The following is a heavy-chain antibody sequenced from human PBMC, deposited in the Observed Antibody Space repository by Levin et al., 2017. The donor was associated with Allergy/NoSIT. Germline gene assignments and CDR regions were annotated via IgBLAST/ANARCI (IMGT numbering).Heavy chain of an antibody. CDR2: LFHSGTT. J-gene: IGHJ6*02. Sequence: SETLSLTCSVSGGSISTSSYYWGWIRQPPGKGLEWIGSLFHSGTTYYNPSLKSRAIISVDTSQNLFSLNLSSVTAADTAVYYCARPTIAAAGWDYYGVDVWGQGTTVTVSS. V-gene: IGHV4-39*01. CDR3: ARPTIAAAGWDYYGVDV. D-gene: IGHD6-13*01. CDR1: GGSISTSSYY.